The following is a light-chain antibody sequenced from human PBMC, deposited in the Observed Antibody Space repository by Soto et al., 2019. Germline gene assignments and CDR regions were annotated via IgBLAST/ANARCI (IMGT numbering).Light chain of an antibody. Sequence: QSALTQPASVSGSPGQSITISCTGTSSDVGGYDYVSWYQLHPGKAPKLMVFEVSNRPSGVSYRFSGSKSGNTASLTISGLQAEDDADYFCSSYSISTPYLFGAGTKVTVL. V-gene: IGLV2-14*01. CDR3: SSYSISTPYL. CDR2: EVS. CDR1: SSDVGGYDY. J-gene: IGLJ1*01.